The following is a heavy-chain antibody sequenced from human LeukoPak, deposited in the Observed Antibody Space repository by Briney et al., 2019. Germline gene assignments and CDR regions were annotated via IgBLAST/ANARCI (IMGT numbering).Heavy chain of an antibody. V-gene: IGHV4-34*01. CDR1: GGSFSGYY. CDR2: INHSGTT. CDR3: ARGWITFGGVITN. D-gene: IGHD3-16*02. J-gene: IGHJ4*02. Sequence: SETLPLTCAVCGGSFSGYYWSWIRQPPGKGLEWIGEINHSGTTDCNPSLKSRVTISVDTSKNQFSLKLSSVTAADTAVYYCARGWITFGGVITNWGQGTLVTVSS.